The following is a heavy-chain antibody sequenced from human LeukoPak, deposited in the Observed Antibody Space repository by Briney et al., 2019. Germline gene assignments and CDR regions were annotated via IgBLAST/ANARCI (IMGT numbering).Heavy chain of an antibody. D-gene: IGHD3-3*02. CDR1: GGSISTSSYY. V-gene: IGHV4-39*01. Sequence: SDPLSLTCTLSGGSISTSSYYWGWIRQPPGRGLEWMGSIYYSGGTNYKSSLKSQVPISVDTAKNQSSLKLSSVTAADTAIYYCARGPRLANAFDIWGQGTMVTFSS. CDR2: IYYSGGT. CDR3: ARGPRLANAFDI. J-gene: IGHJ3*02.